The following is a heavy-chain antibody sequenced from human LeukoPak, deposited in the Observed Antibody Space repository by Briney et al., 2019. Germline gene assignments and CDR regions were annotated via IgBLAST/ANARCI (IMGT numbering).Heavy chain of an antibody. Sequence: PSETLSLTCAAYGGSFSGYYWSWIRQPPGKGLEWIGEINHSGSTNYNPSLKSRVTISVDTSKNQSSLKLSSVTAADTAVYYCHYYGSGSYYNVRDYWGQGTLVTVSS. J-gene: IGHJ4*02. CDR2: INHSGST. CDR1: GGSFSGYY. CDR3: HYYGSGSYYNVRDY. V-gene: IGHV4-34*01. D-gene: IGHD3-10*01.